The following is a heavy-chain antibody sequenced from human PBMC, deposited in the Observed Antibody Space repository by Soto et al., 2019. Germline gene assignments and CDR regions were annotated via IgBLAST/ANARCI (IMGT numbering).Heavy chain of an antibody. J-gene: IGHJ4*02. V-gene: IGHV3-21*06. D-gene: IGHD6-19*01. CDR2: ISSTTNYI. CDR3: AREAEDLTSNFDY. Sequence: GGSLRLSCAASGFTFTRYSMNWVRQAPGKGLEWVSSISSTTNYIYYGDSMKGRFTISRDNGKNSLYLEMDSLRAENTAVYYCAREAEDLTSNFDYWGQGTLVTVSS. CDR1: GFTFTRYS.